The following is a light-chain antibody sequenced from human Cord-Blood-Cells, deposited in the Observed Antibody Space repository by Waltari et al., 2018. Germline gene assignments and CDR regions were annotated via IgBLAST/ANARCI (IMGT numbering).Light chain of an antibody. Sequence: DIQMTQSPSSLSASVGERVTITCRASQSISSYFNWYQQKAGKAPKLLIYAASILQSGVPSGFSGSGSGTDFTRTISSLQPGDFATYYCQQSYSTPYTFGQGTKLEIK. J-gene: IGKJ2*01. V-gene: IGKV1-39*01. CDR1: QSISSY. CDR3: QQSYSTPYT. CDR2: AAS.